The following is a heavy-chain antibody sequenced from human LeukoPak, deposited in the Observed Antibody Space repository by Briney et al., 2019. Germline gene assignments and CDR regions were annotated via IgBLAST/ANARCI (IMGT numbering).Heavy chain of an antibody. J-gene: IGHJ4*02. CDR1: GGSFSSGDNY. D-gene: IGHD2-15*01. CDR3: ARGELLYDN. V-gene: IGHV4-30-4*01. Sequence: SETLSLTRTVSGGSFSSGDNYCSWIRQPPGKGLEWIGYIHYSGSTFYNPSLKSRVTMSVDTSKNQFSLKLNSVTAADTAVYYCARGELLYDNWGQGTLVTVSS. CDR2: IHYSGST.